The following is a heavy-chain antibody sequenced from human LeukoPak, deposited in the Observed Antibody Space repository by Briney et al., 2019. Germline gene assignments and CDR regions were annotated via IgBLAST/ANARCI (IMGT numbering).Heavy chain of an antibody. CDR2: IYHSGST. CDR1: GYSISSGYY. J-gene: IGHJ4*02. CDR3: ARGRWISGSYYNFDQ. Sequence: SETLSLTCTVSGYSISSGYYWGWIRQPPGKGLEWIGSIYHSGSTYYNPSLKSRVTISADTSNNQFSLQLTSVTAADTAVYYCARGRWISGSYYNFDQWGQGTLVTVSS. V-gene: IGHV4-38-2*02. D-gene: IGHD3-10*01.